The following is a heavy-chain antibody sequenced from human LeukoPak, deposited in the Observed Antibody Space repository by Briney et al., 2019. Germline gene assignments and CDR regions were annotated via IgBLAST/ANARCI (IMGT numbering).Heavy chain of an antibody. Sequence: SETLSLTCTVSGGSISSGGYYWSWIRQHPGKGLEWIGYIYYSGSTYYNPSLKSRVTISVDTSKNQFSLKLSSVTAADTAVYYCARDLVDSGYAFDIWGQGTMSPSLQ. CDR1: GGSISSGGYY. D-gene: IGHD5-18*01. CDR2: IYYSGST. V-gene: IGHV4-31*03. CDR3: ARDLVDSGYAFDI. J-gene: IGHJ3*02.